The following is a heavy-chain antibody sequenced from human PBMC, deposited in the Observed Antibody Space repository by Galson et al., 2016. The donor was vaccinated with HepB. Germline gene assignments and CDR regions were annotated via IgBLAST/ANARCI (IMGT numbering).Heavy chain of an antibody. CDR1: GGSISSTTNW. CDR3: ARELGS. V-gene: IGHV4-4*02. D-gene: IGHD3-16*01. CDR2: IYHSGDT. Sequence: ETLSLTCTVSGGSISSTTNWWSWVRQSPGQGLEWIGEIYHSGDTNYNPSLKSRATISVDTSKNQFSLELISVTAADTAVYYCARELGSWSQGKWVTVSS. J-gene: IGHJ5*02.